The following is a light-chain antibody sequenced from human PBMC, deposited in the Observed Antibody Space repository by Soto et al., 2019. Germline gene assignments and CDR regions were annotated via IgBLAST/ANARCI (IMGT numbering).Light chain of an antibody. CDR3: QQSDSLPFI. Sequence: DIQMTQSPSSLSASVGDRVTITCRASQDISNYLNWYQQRPGKAPKLLIYDASNFERGVPSRFTGTRSGTHFTFAITSLQPEDVATCYCQQSDSLPFIFGQGTRLEI. V-gene: IGKV1-33*01. CDR1: QDISNY. CDR2: DAS. J-gene: IGKJ5*01.